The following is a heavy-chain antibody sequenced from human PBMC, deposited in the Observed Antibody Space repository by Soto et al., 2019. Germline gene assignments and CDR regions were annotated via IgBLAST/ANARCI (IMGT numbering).Heavy chain of an antibody. D-gene: IGHD2-15*01. J-gene: IGHJ4*02. CDR3: AQWLIGYCSGGSCYPDY. V-gene: IGHV3-23*01. CDR2: ISGSGGST. Sequence: EVQLLESGGGLVQPGGSLRLSCAASGFTFSSYAMSWVRQAPGKGLEWVSAISGSGGSTYYADSVKGRFTISRDNSKNTLYLQMNSLRAEDTAVYYCAQWLIGYCSGGSCYPDYWGQGTLVTVSS. CDR1: GFTFSSYA.